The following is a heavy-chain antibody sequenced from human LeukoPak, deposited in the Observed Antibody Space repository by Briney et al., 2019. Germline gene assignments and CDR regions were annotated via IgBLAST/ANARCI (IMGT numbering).Heavy chain of an antibody. Sequence: GGSPRLSSSASGFTFSNYVIHWVRQDPGERRVWVAVTSSDLNVKIYSDSAKGRFTTSRDNSTSTLYLQMNSLRPEETAIYYYAREGYYGSGGPTSLYCDFWGQGTLVTVSS. J-gene: IGHJ4*02. V-gene: IGHV3-30-3*01. CDR1: GFTFSNYV. CDR2: TSSDLNVK. D-gene: IGHD3-10*01. CDR3: AREGYYGSGGPTSLYCDF.